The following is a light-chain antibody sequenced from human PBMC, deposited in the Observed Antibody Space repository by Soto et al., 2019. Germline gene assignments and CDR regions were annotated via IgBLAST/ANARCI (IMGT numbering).Light chain of an antibody. CDR1: QSVSSSY. V-gene: IGKV3-20*01. Sequence: EIVLTQSPGTLSLSPGERATLSCRASQSVSSSYLAWYQQKPGEATMLLIYGASSRATGLPARFSGSGSGTDFILTISSLQPEDFAAYYCQQYSSSPPITFGQGTRLEIK. J-gene: IGKJ5*01. CDR2: GAS. CDR3: QQYSSSPPIT.